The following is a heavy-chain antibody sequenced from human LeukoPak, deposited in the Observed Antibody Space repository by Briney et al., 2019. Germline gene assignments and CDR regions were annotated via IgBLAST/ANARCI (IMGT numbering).Heavy chain of an antibody. CDR3: AKDSTSDTAMGFGAFDI. CDR1: GFTFDDYA. J-gene: IGHJ3*02. Sequence: GRSLRLSCAASGFTFDDYAMHWVRQAPGKGLEWVSGISWNSGSIGYADSVKGRFTISRDNAKNSLYLQINSLRAEDTALYYCAKDSTSDTAMGFGAFDIWGQGTMVTVSS. CDR2: ISWNSGSI. V-gene: IGHV3-9*01. D-gene: IGHD5-18*01.